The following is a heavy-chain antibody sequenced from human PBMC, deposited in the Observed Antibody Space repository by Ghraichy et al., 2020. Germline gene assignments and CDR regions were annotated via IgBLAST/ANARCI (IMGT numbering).Heavy chain of an antibody. D-gene: IGHD7-27*01. Sequence: SGPTLVKPTQTLTLTCTFSGFSLTASGVGVGWVRQPPGKAPEWLALIESETDKRYSPSLKSRLTITWDTSADQVIVKMTNMDPVDTATYYCVRNTWAAAMYWGRGALVTVSS. CDR2: IESETDK. V-gene: IGHV2-5*02. CDR3: VRNTWAAAMY. J-gene: IGHJ4*02. CDR1: GFSLTASGVG.